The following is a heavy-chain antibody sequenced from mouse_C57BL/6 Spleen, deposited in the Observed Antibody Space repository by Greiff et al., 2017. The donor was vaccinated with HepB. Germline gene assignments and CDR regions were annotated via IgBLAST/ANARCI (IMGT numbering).Heavy chain of an antibody. J-gene: IGHJ2*01. CDR2: IYPRSGNT. D-gene: IGHD2-5*01. CDR1: GYTFTSYG. V-gene: IGHV1-81*01. CDR3: ARTGYSKGDYFDY. Sequence: QVQLQQSGAELARPGASVKLSCKASGYTFTSYGISWVKQRTGQGLEWIGEIYPRSGNTYYNEKFKGKATLTADKSSSTAYIELRSLTSEDSAVDFCARTGYSKGDYFDYWGQGTTLTVSS.